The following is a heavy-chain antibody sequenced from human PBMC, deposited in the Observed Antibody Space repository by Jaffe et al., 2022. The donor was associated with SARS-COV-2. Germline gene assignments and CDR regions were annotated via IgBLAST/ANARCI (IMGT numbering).Heavy chain of an antibody. CDR1: GFTFGNYG. V-gene: IGHV3-23*04. D-gene: IGHD6-13*01. J-gene: IGHJ6*03. CDR3: VSSTWYPDYCMDV. CDR2: ISGAGAST. Sequence: QLVESGGGLVQPGGSLRLSCAASGFTFGNYGMSWVRQAPGKGLEWVSGISGAGASTYYADSVKGRFTISRDNPQDTLHLQMNSLRAEDTAVYYCVSSTWYPDYCMDVWGKGTTVTVSS.